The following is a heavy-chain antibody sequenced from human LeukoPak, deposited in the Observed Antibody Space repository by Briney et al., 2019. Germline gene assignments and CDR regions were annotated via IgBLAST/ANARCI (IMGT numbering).Heavy chain of an antibody. J-gene: IGHJ5*01. V-gene: IGHV1-2*02. CDR3: ARVLFNSGYDS. D-gene: IGHD4-23*01. CDR2: INPNSGEA. CDR1: GYTFTGAY. Sequence: ASVKVSCKASGYTFTGAYMHWVRQAPGQGLEWVGWINPNSGEAKFAPKFQGRVTMTRDTSLSTAFMDLGGLRSDDTAVYYCARVLFNSGYDSWGQGSLVTVSS.